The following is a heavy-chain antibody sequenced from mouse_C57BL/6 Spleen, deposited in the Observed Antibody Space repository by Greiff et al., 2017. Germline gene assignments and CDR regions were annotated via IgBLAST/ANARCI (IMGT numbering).Heavy chain of an antibody. V-gene: IGHV1-26*01. Sequence: EVQLQQSGPELVKPGASVKISCKASGYTFTDYYMNWVKQSHGKSLEWIGDINPNNGGTSYNQKFKGKATLTVDKSSSTAYMELRSLTSEDSAVYYCARGLDYYGSFDYWGQGTTLTVSS. D-gene: IGHD1-1*01. J-gene: IGHJ2*01. CDR3: ARGLDYYGSFDY. CDR1: GYTFTDYY. CDR2: INPNNGGT.